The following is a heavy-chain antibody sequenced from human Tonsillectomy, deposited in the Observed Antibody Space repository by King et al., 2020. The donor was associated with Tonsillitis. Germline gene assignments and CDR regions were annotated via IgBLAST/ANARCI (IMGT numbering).Heavy chain of an antibody. CDR2: IYYSGST. V-gene: IGHV4-39*01. CDR3: ARVPDYYYGMDV. Sequence: QLQESGPGLVKPSETLSLTCTVSGGSISSSSYYWGWIRQPPGKGLEWIGSIYYSGSTYYNPSLKSRVTISVDTSKNQFSLQLSSVTAADTAVYYCARVPDYYYGMDVWGQGTTVTVSS. J-gene: IGHJ6*02. CDR1: GGSISSSSYY.